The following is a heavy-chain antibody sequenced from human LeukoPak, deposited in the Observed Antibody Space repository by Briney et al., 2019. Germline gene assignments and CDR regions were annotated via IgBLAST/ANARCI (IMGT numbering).Heavy chain of an antibody. V-gene: IGHV3-30*04. Sequence: GGSLRLSCAASGFTFSSYAMHWVRQAPGKGLEWVAVISYDGSNKYYADSVKGRFTISRDNSKNTLYLQMNSLRAEDTAVFYCARGGVVGYRAHYYYMDVWGKGTTVTVSS. CDR3: ARGGVVGYRAHYYYMDV. CDR1: GFTFSSYA. D-gene: IGHD5-24*01. J-gene: IGHJ6*03. CDR2: ISYDGSNK.